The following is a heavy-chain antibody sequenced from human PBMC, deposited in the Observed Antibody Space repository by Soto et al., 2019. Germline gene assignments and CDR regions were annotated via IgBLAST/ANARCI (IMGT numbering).Heavy chain of an antibody. Sequence: QVQLQQWGAGLLKLSETLSLTCAVYGGSFSGYYWSWIRQPPGKGLEWIGEINHSGSTNYNPSLKSRVTISVDTSKNQFSLKLSSVTAADTAVYYCARGVEVVAATLVCGWLDYWGQGTLVTVSS. J-gene: IGHJ4*02. D-gene: IGHD2-15*01. CDR2: INHSGST. CDR1: GGSFSGYY. CDR3: ARGVEVVAATLVCGWLDY. V-gene: IGHV4-34*01.